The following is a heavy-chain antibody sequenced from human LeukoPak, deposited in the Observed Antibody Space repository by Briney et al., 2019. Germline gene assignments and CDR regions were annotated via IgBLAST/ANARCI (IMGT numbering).Heavy chain of an antibody. V-gene: IGHV3-21*01. CDR2: ITSTSSYI. CDR3: ARERRSTGAVSGYVDY. Sequence: PGGSLRLSCAASGFTFSSYSMNWVRQAPGKGLEWGSSITSTSSYIYYADSVKGRFTISRDNAKNSLYLQMNSLRAEDTAVYYCARERRSTGAVSGYVDYWGQGTLVTVSS. CDR1: GFTFSSYS. D-gene: IGHD3-9*01. J-gene: IGHJ4*02.